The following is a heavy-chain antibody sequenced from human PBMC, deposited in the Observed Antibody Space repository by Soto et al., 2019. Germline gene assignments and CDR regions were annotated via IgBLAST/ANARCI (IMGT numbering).Heavy chain of an antibody. J-gene: IGHJ6*02. D-gene: IGHD6-19*01. CDR1: GGSVSSGSYY. CDR3: ARDLVAEAGGNYHYYGLDV. CDR2: ISYSGST. V-gene: IGHV4-61*01. Sequence: PSETLSLTCTVSGGSVSSGSYYWTWIRQPPGKGLEWIGYISYSGSTYYNPALKSRVTISEDTSKNQFSLKLTFLIAADTAVYYCARDLVAEAGGNYHYYGLDVWGQGTTVTVCS.